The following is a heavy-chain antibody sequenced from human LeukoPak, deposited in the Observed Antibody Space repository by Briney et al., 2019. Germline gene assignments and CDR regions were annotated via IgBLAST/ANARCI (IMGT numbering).Heavy chain of an antibody. Sequence: ASVRVSSGASGYTFTSYGISWVRQAPGQGLEWMGWISAYNGNTNYAQKLQGRVTMTTDTSTSTAYMELRSLRSDDTAVYYCVVPAALMDVWGQGTTVTVSS. V-gene: IGHV1-18*01. D-gene: IGHD2-2*01. CDR3: VVPAALMDV. CDR1: GYTFTSYG. J-gene: IGHJ6*02. CDR2: ISAYNGNT.